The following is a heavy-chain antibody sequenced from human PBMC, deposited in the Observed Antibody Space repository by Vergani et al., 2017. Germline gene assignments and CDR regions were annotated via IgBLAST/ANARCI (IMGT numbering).Heavy chain of an antibody. J-gene: IGHJ4*02. Sequence: QVKLQESGPGLVKPSETLSLTCTVSGGSVNSYYWSWIRQPPGKGLEWMGYVSFRGNTLYDPSVKGRMTISLYTSSNPFSLYLTSVTAADTAVYYCARSRIFYGAGSPDYGGQGTQVTDSS. CDR3: ARSRIFYGAGSPDY. D-gene: IGHD3-10*01. CDR2: VSFRGNT. CDR1: GGSVNSYY. V-gene: IGHV4-59*02.